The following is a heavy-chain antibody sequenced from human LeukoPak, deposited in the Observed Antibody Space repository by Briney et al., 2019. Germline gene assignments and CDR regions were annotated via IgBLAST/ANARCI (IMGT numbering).Heavy chain of an antibody. D-gene: IGHD3-10*01. CDR2: IYYSGST. V-gene: IGHV4-39*01. J-gene: IGHJ5*02. Sequence: SETLSLTCTASGGSISSSSYYWGWIRQPPGKGLEWIGSIYYSGSTYYNPSLKSRVTISVDTSKNQFSLKLSSVTAADTAVYYCASSMVRGGPWFDPWGQGTLVTVSS. CDR3: ASSMVRGGPWFDP. CDR1: GGSISSSSYY.